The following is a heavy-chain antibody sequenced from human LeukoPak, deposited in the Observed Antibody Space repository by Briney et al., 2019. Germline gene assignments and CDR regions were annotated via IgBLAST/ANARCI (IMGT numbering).Heavy chain of an antibody. CDR1: GFTFDDYA. CDR3: ARGTWYSSSWYDWYFDL. Sequence: GRSLRLSCAASGFTFDDYAMHWVRQAPGRGLEWVSGISWNSGSVGYADSVKGRFTISRDNAKNSLYLQMNSLRPEDTALYYCARGTWYSSSWYDWYFDLWGRGTLVTVSS. J-gene: IGHJ2*01. D-gene: IGHD6-13*01. CDR2: ISWNSGSV. V-gene: IGHV3-9*01.